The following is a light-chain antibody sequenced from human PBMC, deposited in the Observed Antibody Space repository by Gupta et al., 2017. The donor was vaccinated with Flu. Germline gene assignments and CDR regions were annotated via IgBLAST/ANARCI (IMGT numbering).Light chain of an antibody. CDR1: SSDVGGYNY. CDR3: CSYAGSYTL. CDR2: DVS. V-gene: IGLV2-11*01. Sequence: CTGTSSDVGGYNYVSWYQQHPGKAPKLMIYDVSKRPSGVPDRFSGSKSGNTASLTISGLQAEDEADYYCCSYAGSYTLFGGGTKLTVL. J-gene: IGLJ2*01.